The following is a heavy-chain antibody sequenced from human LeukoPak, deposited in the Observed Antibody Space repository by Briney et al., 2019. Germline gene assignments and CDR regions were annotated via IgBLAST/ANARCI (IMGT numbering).Heavy chain of an antibody. V-gene: IGHV1-18*01. Sequence: ASVKVSCKASGYTFNSSGISWVRQAPGQGLEWMGWISGYSSNTNYAQRLQGRVTMTTDTSTSTAYMELRSLRSDDTAVYYCARDRSSGWFIYWGQGTLVTVSS. D-gene: IGHD6-19*01. CDR1: GYTFNSSG. J-gene: IGHJ4*02. CDR3: ARDRSSGWFIY. CDR2: ISGYSSNT.